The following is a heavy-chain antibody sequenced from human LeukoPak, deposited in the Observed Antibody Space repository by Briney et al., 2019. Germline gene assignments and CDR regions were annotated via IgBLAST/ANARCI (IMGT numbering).Heavy chain of an antibody. Sequence: GGSLRLSCAGSEFSFSDYSMNWVRQAPGKGLEWVSYISSRSTTIYYADSVKGRFTISRDNAKNSLYLQMNSLRAEDTAVYYCARGSYNWNYVFVYWGQGTLVTVSS. V-gene: IGHV3-48*01. CDR3: ARGSYNWNYVFVY. J-gene: IGHJ4*02. D-gene: IGHD1-7*01. CDR2: ISSRSTTI. CDR1: EFSFSDYS.